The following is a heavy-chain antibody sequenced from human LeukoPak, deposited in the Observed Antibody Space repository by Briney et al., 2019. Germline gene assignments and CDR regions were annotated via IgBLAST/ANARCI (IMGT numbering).Heavy chain of an antibody. D-gene: IGHD3-22*01. CDR3: AREVSEGFDF. Sequence: SGGSLRLSCTASGFTFSGYSMNWIRQAPGKGLEWVSSFGTRSTSVYHAGSVKGRFAISRDNAKNSLYLQMNSLRAEDTALYYCAREVSEGFDFWGQGTLVTASS. J-gene: IGHJ4*02. CDR2: FGTRSTSV. CDR1: GFTFSGYS. V-gene: IGHV3-21*01.